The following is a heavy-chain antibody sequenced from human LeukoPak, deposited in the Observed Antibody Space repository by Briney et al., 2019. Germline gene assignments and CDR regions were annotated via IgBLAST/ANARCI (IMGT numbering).Heavy chain of an antibody. V-gene: IGHV3-7*01. CDR2: IKRDGSDN. J-gene: IGHJ4*02. CDR3: ARGDRVTMIVVVIETFDY. D-gene: IGHD3-22*01. CDR1: GFTFSNYW. Sequence: GGSLRLSCAASGFTFSNYWMSWVRQAPGKGLEWVANIKRDGSDNYYVGSVEGRFTISRDNAKNSLYLQMSSLRAEDTAVYYCARGDRVTMIVVVIETFDYWGQGTLVTVSS.